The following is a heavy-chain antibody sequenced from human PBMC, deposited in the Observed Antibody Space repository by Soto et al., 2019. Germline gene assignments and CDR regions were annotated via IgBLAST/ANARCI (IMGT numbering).Heavy chain of an antibody. CDR2: INPNSGGT. J-gene: IGHJ4*02. D-gene: IGHD3-10*01. CDR3: ARAPRNTMVRGLDFDY. Sequence: GASVKVSCKASGYTFTGYYMHWVRQAPGQGLEWMGWINPNSGGTNYAQKFQGRVTMTRDTSISTAYMELSTLRSDDTAVYYCARAPRNTMVRGLDFDYWGQGSLVTVSS. CDR1: GYTFTGYY. V-gene: IGHV1-2*02.